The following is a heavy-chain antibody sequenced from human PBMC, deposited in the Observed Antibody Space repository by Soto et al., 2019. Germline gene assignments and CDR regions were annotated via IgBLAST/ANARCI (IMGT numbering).Heavy chain of an antibody. CDR2: IYYSGST. Sequence: SETLSLTCTVSGGYISSYYWSWIRQPPGKGLEWIGYIYYSGSTNYNPSLKSRVTISVDTSKNQFSLKLSSVTAADTAVYYCARGPRHYYGSGSYSRFDYWGQGTLVTVSS. V-gene: IGHV4-59*01. CDR1: GGYISSYY. CDR3: ARGPRHYYGSGSYSRFDY. D-gene: IGHD3-10*01. J-gene: IGHJ4*02.